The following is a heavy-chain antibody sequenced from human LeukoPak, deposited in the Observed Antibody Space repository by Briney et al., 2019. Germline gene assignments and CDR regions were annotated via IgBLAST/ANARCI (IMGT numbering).Heavy chain of an antibody. CDR1: GLTFSSYA. Sequence: PGRSLRLSCAASGLTFSSYAMHWVRQAPGKGLEWVAVISYDGSNKYYADSVKGRFTISRDNSKNTLYLQMNSLRAEDTAVYYCAKIVVPAAIGGYYFDYWGQGALVTVSS. V-gene: IGHV3-30*04. D-gene: IGHD2-2*01. CDR2: ISYDGSNK. J-gene: IGHJ4*02. CDR3: AKIVVPAAIGGYYFDY.